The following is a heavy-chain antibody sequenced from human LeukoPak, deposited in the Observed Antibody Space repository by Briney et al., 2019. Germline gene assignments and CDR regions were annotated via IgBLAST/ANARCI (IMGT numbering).Heavy chain of an antibody. CDR2: IRYDGSNK. V-gene: IGHV3-30*02. D-gene: IGHD6-13*01. CDR1: GYTFSSYG. J-gene: IGHJ4*02. CDR3: AKDSLLVAAAGDLDY. Sequence: PGRSLRLSCAASGYTFSSYGMHWVRQAPGKGLEWVAFIRYDGSNKYYADSVKSRFTISRDNSKNTLYLQMNSLRAEDTAVYYCAKDSLLVAAAGDLDYWAREPWSPSPQ.